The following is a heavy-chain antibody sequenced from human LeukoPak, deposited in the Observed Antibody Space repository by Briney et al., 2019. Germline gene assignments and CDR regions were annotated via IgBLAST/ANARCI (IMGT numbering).Heavy chain of an antibody. CDR3: ARHGSITMVRGRLRYYYMDV. CDR2: IYSGGST. Sequence: PGGSLRLSCAASGFTVSSNYMSWVRQAPGKGLEGVSVIYSGGSTYYADSVKGRFTISRDNSKNTLYLQTNSLRAENTAVYYCARHGSITMVRGRLRYYYMDVWGKGTTVTISS. J-gene: IGHJ6*03. D-gene: IGHD3-10*01. V-gene: IGHV3-53*01. CDR1: GFTVSSNY.